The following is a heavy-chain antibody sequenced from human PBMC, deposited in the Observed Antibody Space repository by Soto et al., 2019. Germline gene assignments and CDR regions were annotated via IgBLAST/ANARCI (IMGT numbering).Heavy chain of an antibody. J-gene: IGHJ6*02. D-gene: IGHD6-13*01. V-gene: IGHV3-21*01. CDR1: GFTFSSYS. Sequence: PVGSLRLSCAASGFTFSSYSMNWVRQAPGKGLEWVSSISSSSSYIYYADSVKGRFTISRDNAKNSLYLQMNSLRAEDTAVYYCARGKPTPLYSSSAYGMDVWGQGTTVTVSS. CDR3: ARGKPTPLYSSSAYGMDV. CDR2: ISSSSSYI.